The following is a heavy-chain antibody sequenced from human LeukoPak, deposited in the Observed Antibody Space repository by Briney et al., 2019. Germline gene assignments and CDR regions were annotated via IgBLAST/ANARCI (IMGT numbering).Heavy chain of an antibody. V-gene: IGHV3-23*01. J-gene: IGHJ4*02. CDR3: AKGSSPYYFDY. CDR2: ISGSGDNT. CDR1: GFTFSSYA. Sequence: GGSLRLSCAASGFTFSSYAMSWVRQAPGKGLEWVSGISGSGDNTYYADSVKGRFTISRDNSKNTLYLQMNSLRAEDTAVYYCAKGSSPYYFDYWGQGTLVTVSS. D-gene: IGHD1-26*01.